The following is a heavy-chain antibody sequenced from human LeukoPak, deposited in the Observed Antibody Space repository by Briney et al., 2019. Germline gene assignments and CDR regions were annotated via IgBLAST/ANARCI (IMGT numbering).Heavy chain of an antibody. D-gene: IGHD3-22*01. J-gene: IGHJ5*02. V-gene: IGHV3-15*01. Sequence: GGSLRLSCAASGFTFSSYWMSWVRQAPGKGLEWVGRIRSNSDGGTIDYAAPVKGRFTLSRDDSKDTLYLQMNSLQTEDTAVYYCATDFYDSTWGQGTLVTVSS. CDR3: ATDFYDST. CDR2: IRSNSDGGTI. CDR1: GFTFSSYW.